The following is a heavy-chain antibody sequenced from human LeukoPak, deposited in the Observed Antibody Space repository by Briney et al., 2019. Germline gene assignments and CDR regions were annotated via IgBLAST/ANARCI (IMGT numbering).Heavy chain of an antibody. CDR2: ISSSSVTI. J-gene: IGHJ3*02. D-gene: IGHD3-22*01. CDR1: GLTLSSSG. CDR3: ARHSSGYTEGHAFDI. Sequence: GSLRLSSADSGLTLSSSGMNWVRQAPGKGLEWLSYISSSSVTIYYADSVKGRFTISRDNAQNSLFLRMNSLRAEDTAVYCCARHSSGYTEGHAFDIWGQGTMVAVPS. V-gene: IGHV3-48*01.